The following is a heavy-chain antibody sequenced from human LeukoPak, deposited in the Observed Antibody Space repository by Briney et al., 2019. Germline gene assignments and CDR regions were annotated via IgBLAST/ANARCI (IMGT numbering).Heavy chain of an antibody. V-gene: IGHV3-30*18. CDR2: ISYDGSNK. CDR3: AKEVRRAYYGSGRILDY. J-gene: IGHJ4*02. Sequence: GRSLRLSCAVSGFTFSSYGMHCVRQAPGKGLEWVAVISYDGSNKYYADSVKGRFTISRDNSKNTLYLQMNSLRAEDTAVYYCAKEVRRAYYGSGRILDYWGQGTLVTVSS. CDR1: GFTFSSYG. D-gene: IGHD3-10*01.